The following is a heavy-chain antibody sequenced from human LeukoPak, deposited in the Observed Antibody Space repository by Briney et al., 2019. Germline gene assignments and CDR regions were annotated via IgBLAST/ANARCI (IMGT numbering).Heavy chain of an antibody. Sequence: PGGSLRLSCAASGFTFSSHSMSWVRQAPGKRLEWVANVREDGSEINYADSVKGRFTISRDNARNSPYLQMNILRAEDTAIYFCARLLHFERSVYRPVDFWGQGTLVSVSS. CDR1: GFTFSSHS. CDR3: ARLLHFERSVYRPVDF. CDR2: VREDGSEI. D-gene: IGHD3-22*01. V-gene: IGHV3-7*01. J-gene: IGHJ4*02.